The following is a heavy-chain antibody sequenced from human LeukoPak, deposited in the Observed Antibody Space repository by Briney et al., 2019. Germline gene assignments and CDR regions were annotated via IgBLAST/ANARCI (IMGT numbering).Heavy chain of an antibody. J-gene: IGHJ4*02. V-gene: IGHV1-2*02. D-gene: IGHD3-16*01. CDR2: THPVSGDT. CDR1: GYPFTNFY. Sequence: ASVKVSCKASGYPFTNFYVHWVRLAPGQGLEWLGWTHPVSGDTIYAQKFQRRVTMTRDTSISTAYMELTSLTSDDTAVYYCARMTRTLGATYSHFDYWGQGTLVTVSS. CDR3: ARMTRTLGATYSHFDY.